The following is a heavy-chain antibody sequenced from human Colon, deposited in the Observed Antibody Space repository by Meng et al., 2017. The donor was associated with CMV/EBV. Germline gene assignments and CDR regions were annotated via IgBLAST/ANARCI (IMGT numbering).Heavy chain of an antibody. V-gene: IGHV4-4*07. CDR2: IFPTGSA. CDR1: GGYISDYY. D-gene: IGHD3-10*01. CDR3: ARDSDGSGTFSYWFDP. Sequence: QVQPQGSGPGPVKPSETLSLTCTVSGGYISDYYYNWIRQPVGKGLEWIGRIFPTGSAYYNSSLNSRVTMSVDTSKNQVSLKLTSVTAADTAVYYCARDSDGSGTFSYWFDPWGQGTLVTVSS. J-gene: IGHJ5*02.